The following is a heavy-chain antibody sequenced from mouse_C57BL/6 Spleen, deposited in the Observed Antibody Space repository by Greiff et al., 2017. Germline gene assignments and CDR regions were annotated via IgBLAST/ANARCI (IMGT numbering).Heavy chain of an antibody. Sequence: QVQLKQSGAELARPGASVKLSCKASGYTFTSYGISWVKQRTGQGLEWIGEIYPRSGNTYYNEKFKGKATLTADKSSSTAYMELRSLTSEDSAVXFCARDPITTVVQYYAMDYWGQGTSVTVSS. CDR1: GYTFTSYG. J-gene: IGHJ4*01. CDR3: ARDPITTVVQYYAMDY. V-gene: IGHV1-81*01. D-gene: IGHD1-1*01. CDR2: IYPRSGNT.